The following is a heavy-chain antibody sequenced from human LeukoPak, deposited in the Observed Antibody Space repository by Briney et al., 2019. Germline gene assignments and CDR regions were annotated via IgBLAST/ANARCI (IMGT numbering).Heavy chain of an antibody. Sequence: SVKVSCTASGGTFSSYAISWVRQAPGQGLEWMGGIIPIFCTANYAQKFQGRVTITADESTSTAYMELSSLRSEDTAVYYCARGALRIAAVDYYYYGMDVWGKGTTVTVSS. J-gene: IGHJ6*04. CDR1: GGTFSSYA. CDR3: ARGALRIAAVDYYYYGMDV. D-gene: IGHD6-13*01. V-gene: IGHV1-69*13. CDR2: IIPIFCTA.